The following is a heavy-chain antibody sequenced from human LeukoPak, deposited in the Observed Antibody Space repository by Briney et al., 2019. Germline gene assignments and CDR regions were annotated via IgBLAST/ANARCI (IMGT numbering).Heavy chain of an antibody. J-gene: IGHJ3*02. CDR2: IYSGGST. V-gene: IGHV3-53*01. Sequence: GGSLRLSCAASGFTVSSNYMSWVRQAPGEGLEWVSVIYSGGSTYYADSVKGRFTISRDNSKNTLYLQMNSLRAEDTAVYYCASQRLYDILTGSFDIWGQGTMVTVSS. CDR1: GFTVSSNY. CDR3: ASQRLYDILTGSFDI. D-gene: IGHD3-9*01.